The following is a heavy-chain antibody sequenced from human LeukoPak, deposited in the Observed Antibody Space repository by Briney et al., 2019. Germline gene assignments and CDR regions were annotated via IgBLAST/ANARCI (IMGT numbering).Heavy chain of an antibody. CDR1: GFTFTDYY. CDR2: ISSSSSYT. CDR3: AKGEQWLVLYFQH. V-gene: IGHV3-11*05. J-gene: IGHJ1*01. Sequence: PGGSLRLSCAASGFTFTDYYMNWIRQAPGKGLEWVSYISSSSSYTNYADSVKGRFTISRDNSKNTLYLQMNSLRAEDTAVYYCAKGEQWLVLYFQHWGQGTLVTVSS. D-gene: IGHD6-19*01.